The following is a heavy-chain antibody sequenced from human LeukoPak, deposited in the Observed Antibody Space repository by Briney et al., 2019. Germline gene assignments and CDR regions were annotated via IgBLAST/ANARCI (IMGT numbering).Heavy chain of an antibody. CDR3: AKGSGSYSLYGMDA. J-gene: IGHJ6*02. V-gene: IGHV3-9*01. D-gene: IGHD3-10*01. CDR2: ISWNSGSI. Sequence: GRSLRLSCAASGFTFDDYAMHWVRQAPGKGLEWVSGISWNSGSIGYADSVKGRFTISRDNAKNYLYLQMNSLRAEDTALYYCAKGSGSYSLYGMDAWGQGTTVTVAS. CDR1: GFTFDDYA.